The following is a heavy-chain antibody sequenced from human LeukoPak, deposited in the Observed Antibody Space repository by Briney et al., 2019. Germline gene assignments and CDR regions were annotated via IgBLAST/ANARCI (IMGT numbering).Heavy chain of an antibody. CDR2: IIPIFGTA. D-gene: IGHD5-24*01. Sequence: ASVKVSCKASGGTFNSYAISWVRQAPGQGLEWMGRIIPIFGTANYAQKFQGRVTITTDESTSTAYMELSSLRSEDTAVYYCAREMATITFDYWGQGTLVTVSS. CDR3: AREMATITFDY. CDR1: GGTFNSYA. V-gene: IGHV1-69*05. J-gene: IGHJ4*02.